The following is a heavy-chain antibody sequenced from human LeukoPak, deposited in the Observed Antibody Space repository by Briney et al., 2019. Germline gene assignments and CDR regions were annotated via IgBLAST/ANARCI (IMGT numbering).Heavy chain of an antibody. CDR2: IHHSGTA. Sequence: SETLSLTCTVSGRSINNGYFWGWIRQPPGKGLEWITSIHHSGTASYNPSLESRVTISVDTSKNQFSLRLSSVTAADTAVYYCARDRGALGATVPPIFAENFFDSWGQGTLGTVSS. D-gene: IGHD2-2*01. J-gene: IGHJ4*02. V-gene: IGHV4-38-2*02. CDR3: ARDRGALGATVPPIFAENFFDS. CDR1: GRSINNGYF.